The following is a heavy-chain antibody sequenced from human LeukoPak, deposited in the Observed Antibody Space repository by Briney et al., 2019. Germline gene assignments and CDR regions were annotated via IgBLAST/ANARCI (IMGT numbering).Heavy chain of an antibody. J-gene: IGHJ3*02. CDR3: ASGGGYSYGGDDAFDI. D-gene: IGHD5-18*01. Sequence: ASGDASCQPSGYTFTSYEINCVRQAPGHGLESRGGLNPNSGNTGYVQKFQGRGTITSNTSLSTAYMELTNLRPEDRGLDYFASGGGYSYGGDDAFDIWGQGTMVTVSS. CDR2: LNPNSGNT. CDR1: GYTFTSYE. V-gene: IGHV1-8*03.